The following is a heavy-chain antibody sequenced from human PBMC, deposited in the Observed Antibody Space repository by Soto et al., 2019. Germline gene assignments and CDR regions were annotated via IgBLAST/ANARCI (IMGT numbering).Heavy chain of an antibody. D-gene: IGHD2-2*02. J-gene: IGHJ4*02. Sequence: QVQLVQSGAEVKKPGASVKVSCKASGYIFTSYGISWVRQAPGQGLEWMGWISGYNGNTNYAQKLQGRVTVTTDTSTRTAYMELRSLRSDDTAVYYCARDHCSSTSCYSAVDYWGQGTLVTVSS. CDR2: ISGYNGNT. CDR3: ARDHCSSTSCYSAVDY. V-gene: IGHV1-18*04. CDR1: GYIFTSYG.